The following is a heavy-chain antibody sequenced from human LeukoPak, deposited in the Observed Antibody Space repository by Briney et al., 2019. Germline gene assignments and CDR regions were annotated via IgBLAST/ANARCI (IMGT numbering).Heavy chain of an antibody. CDR3: TTDLSGSYYSDY. D-gene: IGHD1-26*01. J-gene: IGHJ4*02. CDR1: GFTFSSHG. V-gene: IGHV3-23*01. Sequence: GGTLRLSCAASGFTFSSHGMNWVRQAPGKGLEWVSGSSSIGGRTYYADSVKGRFTVTRDNSRNTLHLQMNSLKTEDTAVYYCTTDLSGSYYSDYWGQGTLVTVSS. CDR2: SSSIGGRT.